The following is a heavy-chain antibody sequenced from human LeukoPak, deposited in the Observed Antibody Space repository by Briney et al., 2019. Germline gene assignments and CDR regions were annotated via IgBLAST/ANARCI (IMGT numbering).Heavy chain of an antibody. Sequence: PSETLSLTCTVSGGSISSYYWSWIRQPPGKGLEWIGYIYYSGSTNYNPSLKSRVTTSVDTSKNQFSLKLSSVTAADTAVYYCARDVLYYYGSGSYYDRFDYWGQGTLVTVSS. D-gene: IGHD3-10*01. CDR1: GGSISSYY. J-gene: IGHJ4*02. V-gene: IGHV4-59*12. CDR3: ARDVLYYYGSGSYYDRFDY. CDR2: IYYSGST.